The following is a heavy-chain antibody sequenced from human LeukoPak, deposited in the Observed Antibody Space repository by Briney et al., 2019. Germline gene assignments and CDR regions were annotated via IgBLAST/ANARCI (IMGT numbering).Heavy chain of an antibody. D-gene: IGHD3-3*02. Sequence: TSETLSLTCAVYGXSFSGYYWSWIRQPPGKGLEWIGRIYTSGSTNYNPSLKSRVTMSVDTSKNQFSLKLSSLTAADTAVYYCAISTEYYYGMDVWGQGTTVTVSS. CDR1: GXSFSGYY. CDR2: IYTSGST. J-gene: IGHJ6*02. V-gene: IGHV4-59*10. CDR3: AISTEYYYGMDV.